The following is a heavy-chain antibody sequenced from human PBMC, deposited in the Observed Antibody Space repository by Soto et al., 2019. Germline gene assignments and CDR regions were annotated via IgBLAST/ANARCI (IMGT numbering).Heavy chain of an antibody. CDR1: GFTFSSYW. CDR3: ARQPTAAGTKYFDY. V-gene: IGHV3-74*01. D-gene: IGHD6-13*01. CDR2: INSDGSST. Sequence: GGSLRLSCAASGFTFSSYWMHWVRQAPGKGLVWVSRINSDGSSTSYADSVKGRFTISRDNAKNTLYLQMNSLRAEDTAVYYCARQPTAAGTKYFDYWGQGTLVTVSS. J-gene: IGHJ4*02.